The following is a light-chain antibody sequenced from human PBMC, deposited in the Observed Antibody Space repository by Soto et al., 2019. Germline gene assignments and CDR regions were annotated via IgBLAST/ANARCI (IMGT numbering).Light chain of an antibody. J-gene: IGLJ1*01. CDR1: SSDGGGYNY. CDR2: EVS. V-gene: IGLV2-14*01. Sequence: SVLTQPASMSGSPGQSITISCTGTSSDGGGYNYVSWYQQHPGKAPKLMIYEVSNRPSGVSNRFSGSKSGNTASLTISGLQAEDEADYYCSSYTSSSTPFYVFGTGTKVTVL. CDR3: SSYTSSSTPFYV.